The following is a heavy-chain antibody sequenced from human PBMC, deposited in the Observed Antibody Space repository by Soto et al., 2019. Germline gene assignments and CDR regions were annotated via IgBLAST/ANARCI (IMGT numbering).Heavy chain of an antibody. J-gene: IGHJ5*02. CDR2: TYYRSKSSN. Sequence: PSQTLSLTCAISEDRVSNNNAAWNWIRQSPSRGLEWLGRTYYRSKSSNDYAVSVKSRITINPDTSKNQVSLQLTSVTAADTAVYYCARDPAPWGQGTLVTVSS. CDR3: ARDPAP. CDR1: EDRVSNNNAA. V-gene: IGHV6-1*01.